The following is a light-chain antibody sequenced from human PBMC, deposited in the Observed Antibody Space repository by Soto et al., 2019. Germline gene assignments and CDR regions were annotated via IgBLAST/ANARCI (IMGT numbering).Light chain of an antibody. Sequence: QAVVTQEPSLTVSPGGTVTLTCGSSTGAVTSGHYPYWFQQKPGQAPKTLIYDTNNKHSWTPARFSASFLGGKAALTLSGAQPEDEAEYYCLLSYPGTYVVFGGGTKLTVL. V-gene: IGLV7-46*01. J-gene: IGLJ2*01. CDR2: DTN. CDR3: LLSYPGTYVV. CDR1: TGAVTSGHY.